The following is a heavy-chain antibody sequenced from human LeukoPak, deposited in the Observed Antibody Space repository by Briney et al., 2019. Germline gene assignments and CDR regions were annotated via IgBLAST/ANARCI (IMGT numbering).Heavy chain of an antibody. V-gene: IGHV3-66*01. D-gene: IGHD4-11*01. CDR2: IYSGGST. Sequence: GGSLRLSCAASGFTVSSNYMSWVRQAPGKGLEWVSVIYSGGSTCYADSVKGRFTISRDNSKNTLYLQMNSLRAEDTAVYYCAKKKTDYSYPSSFDYWGQGTLVTVSS. J-gene: IGHJ4*02. CDR3: AKKKTDYSYPSSFDY. CDR1: GFTVSSNY.